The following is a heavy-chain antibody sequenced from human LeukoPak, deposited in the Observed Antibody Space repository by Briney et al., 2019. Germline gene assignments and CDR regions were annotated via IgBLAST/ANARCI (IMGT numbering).Heavy chain of an antibody. CDR3: ARVSCPGGSCNDGMDY. D-gene: IGHD2-15*01. J-gene: IGHJ4*02. V-gene: IGHV3-11*01. CDR1: GFTVSSNY. Sequence: PGGSLRLSCAASGFTVSSNYMSWVRQAPGKGLEWASYISSGSTIYYADSVKGRFTISRDNAKNSLYLQMNSLRAEDTAVYYCARVSCPGGSCNDGMDYWGQGTLVTVSS. CDR2: ISSGSTI.